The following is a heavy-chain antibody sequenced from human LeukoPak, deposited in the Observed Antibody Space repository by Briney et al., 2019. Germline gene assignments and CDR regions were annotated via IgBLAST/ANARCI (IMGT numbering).Heavy chain of an antibody. D-gene: IGHD1-26*01. CDR3: TRDPILGAPDYFDY. CDR1: GFTFSSYA. V-gene: IGHV3-30*04. Sequence: GGSLRLSCAASGFTFSSYAMHWVRQAPGKGLEWVAVISYDGSNKYYADSVKGRFTISRDNSKNTMYLQMNNLREEDTAVYYCTRDPILGAPDYFDYWGQGTLVTVSS. J-gene: IGHJ4*02. CDR2: ISYDGSNK.